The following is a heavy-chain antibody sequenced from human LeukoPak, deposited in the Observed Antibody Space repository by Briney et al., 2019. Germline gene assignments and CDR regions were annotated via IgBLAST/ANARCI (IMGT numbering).Heavy chain of an antibody. CDR1: GFIFTNFW. J-gene: IGHJ4*02. CDR3: ARGDAFSGDH. Sequence: GGSLRLSCAVSGFIFTNFWMSWVRQAPGRGLEWVANIHPEGNEKYHVESVKGRFTISRDNTENLLFLQMNGLRVEDTAVYYCARGDAFSGDHWGQGTLVTVSS. V-gene: IGHV3-7*04. CDR2: IHPEGNEK.